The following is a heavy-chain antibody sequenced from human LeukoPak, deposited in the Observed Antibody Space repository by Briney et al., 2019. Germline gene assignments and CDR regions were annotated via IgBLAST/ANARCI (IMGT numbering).Heavy chain of an antibody. Sequence: NPGGSLRLSCAASGFTFSSYSMNWVRQAPGKGLEWVSSINSDSSLMFYAESVKGRFTISRDNARNSLYPQMNSLRAEDTAVYYCIRDLFDDYSLDYWGQGALVTVSS. V-gene: IGHV3-21*01. CDR2: INSDSSLM. CDR3: IRDLFDDYSLDY. J-gene: IGHJ4*02. CDR1: GFTFSSYS. D-gene: IGHD3-16*01.